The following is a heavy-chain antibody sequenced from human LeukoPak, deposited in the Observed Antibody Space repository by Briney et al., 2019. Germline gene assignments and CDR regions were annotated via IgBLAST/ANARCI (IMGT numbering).Heavy chain of an antibody. Sequence: GGSLRLSCSASGLIFSNYGMHWVRQAPGKGLEWVANIKQDGSEKYYVDSVKGRFTISRDNAKNSLYLQMNSLRAEDTAVYYCARDPSTGQLHAAWGQGTLVTVSS. CDR2: IKQDGSEK. CDR1: GLIFSNYG. D-gene: IGHD6-6*01. V-gene: IGHV3-7*01. CDR3: ARDPSTGQLHAA. J-gene: IGHJ5*02.